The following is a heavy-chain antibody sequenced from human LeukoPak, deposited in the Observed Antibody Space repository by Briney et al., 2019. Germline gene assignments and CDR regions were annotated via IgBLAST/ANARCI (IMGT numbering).Heavy chain of an antibody. J-gene: IGHJ4*02. D-gene: IGHD3-10*01. CDR1: GYTFTSYG. V-gene: IGHV1-18*01. Sequence: EASVKVSCKASGYTFTSYGMSWVRQAPGQGLEWMGWISAYNGNTNYAQKLQGRVTMTTDTSTSTAYMELRSLRSDDTAVYYCARTMVRGVTDDWGQGTLVTVSS. CDR3: ARTMVRGVTDD. CDR2: ISAYNGNT.